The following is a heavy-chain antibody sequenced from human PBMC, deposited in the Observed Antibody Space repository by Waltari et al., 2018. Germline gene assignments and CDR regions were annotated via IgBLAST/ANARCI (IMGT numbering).Heavy chain of an antibody. CDR3: TTAQNYYDSSGYLDY. J-gene: IGHJ4*02. CDR1: GFTFSNAW. V-gene: IGHV3-15*01. D-gene: IGHD3-22*01. CDR2: IKSKTDGGTT. Sequence: EVQLVASGGGLVKPGGSLRLSCAAYGFTFSNAWMRWVRQTPGRGLAWVGRIKSKTDGGTTDYAAPVKSRFTISRDDSKNTLYLQMNSLKTEDTAVYYCTTAQNYYDSSGYLDYWGQGTLVTVSS.